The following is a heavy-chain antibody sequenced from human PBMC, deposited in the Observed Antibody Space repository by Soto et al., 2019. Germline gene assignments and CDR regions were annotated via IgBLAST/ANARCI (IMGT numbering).Heavy chain of an antibody. CDR3: AREFKGDLVVVVAARGSYFDS. CDR1: GFTFSGYA. J-gene: IGHJ4*02. D-gene: IGHD2-15*01. CDR2: IRSKANSYAT. V-gene: IGHV3-73*01. Sequence: GGSLRLSCAASGFTFSGYAMHWVRQASGKGLEWVGRIRSKANSYATAYAASVKGRFTISRDDSKNTAYLQMNSLKTEDTAVYYCAREFKGDLVVVVAARGSYFDSWGQGTLVTVSS.